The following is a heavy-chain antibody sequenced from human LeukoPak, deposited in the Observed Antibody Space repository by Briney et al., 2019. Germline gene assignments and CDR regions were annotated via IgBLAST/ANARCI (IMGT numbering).Heavy chain of an antibody. CDR1: GYTFTGYY. Sequence: ASVKVSCKASGYTFTGYYMHWVRQAPGQGLEWMGWINPNSGGTNYAQKFQGRVTMTRDTSISTAYMELSSLRSEDTAVYYCARDRGFCSSTSCYNFFAPWGQGTLVTVSS. V-gene: IGHV1-2*02. CDR3: ARDRGFCSSTSCYNFFAP. J-gene: IGHJ5*02. D-gene: IGHD2-2*02. CDR2: INPNSGGT.